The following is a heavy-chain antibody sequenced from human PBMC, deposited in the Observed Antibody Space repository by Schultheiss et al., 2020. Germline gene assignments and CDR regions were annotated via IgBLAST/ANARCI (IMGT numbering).Heavy chain of an antibody. D-gene: IGHD3/OR15-3a*01. CDR3: AKQRIFWTGYPPDN. V-gene: IGHV3-23*01. CDR2: ISGSGGTT. CDR1: GFSFSTYA. Sequence: GGSLRLSCAASGFSFSTYAMSWVRQAPGKGLEWVSDISGSGGTTHYADSVKGRFTISRDSSRDTLYLQMNSLRAEDTAVYYCAKQRIFWTGYPPDNWGQGTLVTVSS. J-gene: IGHJ4*02.